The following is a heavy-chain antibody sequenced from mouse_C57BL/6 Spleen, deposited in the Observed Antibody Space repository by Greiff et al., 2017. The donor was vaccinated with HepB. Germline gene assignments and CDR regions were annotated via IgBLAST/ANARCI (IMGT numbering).Heavy chain of an antibody. Sequence: VQLQQSGAELVRPGASVKLSCKASGYTFTDYYINWVKQRPGQGLEWIARIYPGSGNTYYNEKFKGKATLTAEKSSSTAYMQLSSLTSEDSAVYFCARSSLGSYYFDYWGQCTTLTVSS. V-gene: IGHV1-76*01. CDR2: IYPGSGNT. J-gene: IGHJ2*01. CDR1: GYTFTDYY. D-gene: IGHD4-1*01. CDR3: ARSSLGSYYFDY.